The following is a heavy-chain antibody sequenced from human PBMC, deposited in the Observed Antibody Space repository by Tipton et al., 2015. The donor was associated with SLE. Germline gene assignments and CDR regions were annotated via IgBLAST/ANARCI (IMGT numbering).Heavy chain of an antibody. Sequence: TLSLTCTVSGVSISGSNYYWGWIRQPPGKGLEWIGTIYYSGSTYYNPSLKGRVTISVDTSKNQFSLKLSSVTAADTAVYYCARGGDAFDIWGQGTLVTVSS. D-gene: IGHD3-16*01. CDR1: GVSISGSNYY. CDR2: IYYSGST. CDR3: ARGGDAFDI. V-gene: IGHV4-39*01. J-gene: IGHJ3*02.